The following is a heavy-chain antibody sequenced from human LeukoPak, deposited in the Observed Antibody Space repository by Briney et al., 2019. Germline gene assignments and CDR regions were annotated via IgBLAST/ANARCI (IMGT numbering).Heavy chain of an antibody. CDR1: GLTVSSNY. Sequence: GGSLRLSCAASGLTVSSNYMSWVRQAPGKGLEWVSVIYSGGSTYYADSVEGRFTISRDNSKNTLYLQMSSLRAEDTAVYYCVRRHDYGDYWGQGTLVTVSS. CDR2: IYSGGST. CDR3: VRRHDYGDY. V-gene: IGHV3-53*01. J-gene: IGHJ4*02.